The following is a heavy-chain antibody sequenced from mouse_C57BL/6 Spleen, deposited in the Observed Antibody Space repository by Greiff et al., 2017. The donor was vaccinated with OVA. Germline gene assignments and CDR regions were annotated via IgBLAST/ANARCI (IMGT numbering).Heavy chain of an antibody. CDR3: ASIYYDYDGYYAMDY. CDR1: GFSLTSYG. CDR2: IWSGGST. D-gene: IGHD2-4*01. J-gene: IGHJ4*01. Sequence: VQLQESGPGLVQPSQSLSITCTVSGFSLTSYGVHWVRQSPGKGLEWLGVIWSGGSTDYNAAFISRLSISKDNSKSQVFFKMNSLQADDTAIYYCASIYYDYDGYYAMDYWGQGTSVTVSS. V-gene: IGHV2-2*01.